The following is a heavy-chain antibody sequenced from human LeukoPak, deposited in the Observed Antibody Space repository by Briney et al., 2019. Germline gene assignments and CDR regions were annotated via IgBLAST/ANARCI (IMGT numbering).Heavy chain of an antibody. CDR2: IYYRGSST. CDR3: ARTSRHFYGSGTNLTPWPAGMDV. Sequence: SETLSLTRTVCVGFLRGFLWTWIRPPPGRERAGMGSIYYRGSSTKYNPSLKSRVTISVDTSKSQFSLNLDSATAADTAVYYCARTSRHFYGSGTNLTPWPAGMDVWGQGTTVTVSS. J-gene: IGHJ6*02. CDR1: VGFLRGFL. V-gene: IGHV4-59*01. D-gene: IGHD3-10*01.